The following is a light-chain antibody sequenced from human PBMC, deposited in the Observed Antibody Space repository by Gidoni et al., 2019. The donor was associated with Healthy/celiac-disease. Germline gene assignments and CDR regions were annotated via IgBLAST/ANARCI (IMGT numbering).Light chain of an antibody. CDR1: QSVNSN. J-gene: IGKJ2*01. V-gene: IGKV3-15*01. Sequence: EIVMTQSPATLSVSPGERATLSCRASQSVNSNLAWYQQKPGQAPRLLIYGASTRATGIPARFSGSGSGTEFTLTISSLQSEDFAVDYCQQYNNWPPATFGQGTKLEIK. CDR3: QQYNNWPPAT. CDR2: GAS.